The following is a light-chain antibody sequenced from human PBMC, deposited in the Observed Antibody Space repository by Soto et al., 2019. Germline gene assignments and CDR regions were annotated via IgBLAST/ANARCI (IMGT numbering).Light chain of an antibody. CDR2: EVT. J-gene: IGLJ3*02. CDR1: SIDVGGYNY. CDR3: SSHAGINNVV. Sequence: QSVLTQPPSASGSPGQSVTISCTGTSIDVGGYNYVSWYQQHPGKAPRLMIYEVTKRPSGVPGRFSGSKSGNTASLTVSGLQAEDEADYYCSSHAGINNVVFGGGTQLTVL. V-gene: IGLV2-8*01.